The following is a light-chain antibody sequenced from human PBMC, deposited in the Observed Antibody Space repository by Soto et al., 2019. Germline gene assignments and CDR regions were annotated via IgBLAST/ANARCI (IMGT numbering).Light chain of an antibody. CDR1: QSVLYCSNNKNY. J-gene: IGKJ1*01. V-gene: IGKV4-1*01. CDR3: QQYYSSWT. Sequence: DIVMTQSPDSLAVSLGERATINCKSSQSVLYCSNNKNYLAWYQQKPGQPPKLLIYWASTRESGVPDRFSGSGSGTDFTLTISSLQAEDVAVYYCQQYYSSWTFGQGTKVEIK. CDR2: WAS.